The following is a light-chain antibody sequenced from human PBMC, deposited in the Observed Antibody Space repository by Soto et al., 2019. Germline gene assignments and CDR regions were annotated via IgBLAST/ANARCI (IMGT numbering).Light chain of an antibody. CDR1: QSVPNNY. CDR2: AAY. J-gene: IGKJ1*01. CDR3: QQYGGSPWT. Sequence: EIVLTQSPDTLSLSPGERATISCRASQSVPNNYLAWYLQKPGQAPKVLIYAAYNRATGIPDRFSGSGSGTDFTLTIRRLEPEDFAVFYCQQYGGSPWTFGQGTKVESK. V-gene: IGKV3-20*01.